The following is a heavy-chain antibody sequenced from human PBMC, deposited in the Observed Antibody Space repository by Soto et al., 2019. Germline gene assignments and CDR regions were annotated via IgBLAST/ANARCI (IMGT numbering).Heavy chain of an antibody. CDR1: GVSIANFF. V-gene: IGHV4-59*08. J-gene: IGHJ5*02. D-gene: IGHD6-19*01. CDR3: ARDRGGITVAANPLGEWFDT. Sequence: QVQLQESGPGLVKPSETLSLTCTVSGVSIANFFWILIRQPPGKGLEWIGYMSRGGTTTYNPSLKGRATISVDTTKNQLSLKLTSVTAADTAMYYCARDRGGITVAANPLGEWFDTWGPGTLVTVSS. CDR2: MSRGGTT.